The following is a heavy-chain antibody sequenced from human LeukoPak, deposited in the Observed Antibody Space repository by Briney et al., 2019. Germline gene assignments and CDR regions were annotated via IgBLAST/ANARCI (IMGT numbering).Heavy chain of an antibody. J-gene: IGHJ4*02. CDR1: GFTFSTYT. CDR3: AKGGDFGVVIIDYYFDY. CDR2: ISYNGNNK. V-gene: IGHV3-30-3*01. D-gene: IGHD3-3*01. Sequence: GGSLRLSCAASGFTFSTYTVHWVRQAPGKGLEWVALISYNGNNKYYADSVKGRFTISRDNSKNTLYLQMNSLRAEDTAVYYCAKGGDFGVVIIDYYFDYWGQGTLVTVSS.